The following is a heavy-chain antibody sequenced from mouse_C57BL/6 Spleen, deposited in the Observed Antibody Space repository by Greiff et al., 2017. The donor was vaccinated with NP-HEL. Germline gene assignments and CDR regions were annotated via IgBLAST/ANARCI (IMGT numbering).Heavy chain of an antibody. J-gene: IGHJ1*03. V-gene: IGHV5-17*01. D-gene: IGHD4-1*01. CDR1: GFTFSDYG. CDR3: ARNHNWGYWYFDV. CDR2: ISSGSSTI. Sequence: EVQVVESGGGLVKPGGSLKLSCAASGFTFSDYGMHWVRQAPEKGLEWVAYISSGSSTIYYADTVKGRFTISRDNAKNTLFLQMTSLRSEDTAMYYCARNHNWGYWYFDVWGTGTTVTVSS.